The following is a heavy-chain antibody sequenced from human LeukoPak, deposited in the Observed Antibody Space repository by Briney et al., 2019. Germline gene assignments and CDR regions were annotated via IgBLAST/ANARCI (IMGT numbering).Heavy chain of an antibody. Sequence: GGSLRLSCVASGFTLGNYWMHWVRQTPGKGLVWVSYINNDGSSTTYADSVKGRFTISRDNTKNTLYLQMHSLRAEDTAVYYCARSNLRSFDIWGRGTVVTVSS. J-gene: IGHJ3*02. CDR1: GFTLGNYW. V-gene: IGHV3-74*01. D-gene: IGHD2/OR15-2a*01. CDR2: INNDGSST. CDR3: ARSNLRSFDI.